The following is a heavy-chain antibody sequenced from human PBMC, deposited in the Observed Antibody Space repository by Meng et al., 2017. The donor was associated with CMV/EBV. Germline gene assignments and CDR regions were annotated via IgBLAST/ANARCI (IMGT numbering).Heavy chain of an antibody. J-gene: IGHJ6*02. V-gene: IGHV3-72*01. Sequence: GGSLRLSCAASGFTFSAHYMDWVRQAPGKGLEWVGRTRNKANSYTTEYAASVKGRFTISRDDSKNSLYLQMNSLKTEDTAVYYCAREMGSEYYYYGMDVWGQGTTVTVSS. CDR3: AREMGSEYYYYGMDV. D-gene: IGHD1-26*01. CDR2: TRNKANSYTT. CDR1: GFTFSAHY.